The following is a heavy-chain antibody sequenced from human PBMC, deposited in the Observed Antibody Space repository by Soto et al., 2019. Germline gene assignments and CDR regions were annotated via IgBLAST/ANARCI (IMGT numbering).Heavy chain of an antibody. CDR1: GGSFSGYY. CDR2: INHSGST. V-gene: IGHV4-34*01. J-gene: IGHJ5*02. Sequence: SETLSLTCAVYGGSFSGYYWSWIRQPPGKGLEWIGEINHSGSTNYNPSLKSRVTISVDTSKNQFSLKLSSVTAADTAVYYCARDLLTQLARFDPWGQGTLVTVSS. CDR3: ARDLLTQLARFDP. D-gene: IGHD6-13*01.